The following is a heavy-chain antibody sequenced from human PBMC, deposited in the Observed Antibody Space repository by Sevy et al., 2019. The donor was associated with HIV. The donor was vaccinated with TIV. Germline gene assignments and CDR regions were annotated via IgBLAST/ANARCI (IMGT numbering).Heavy chain of an antibody. V-gene: IGHV3-23*01. D-gene: IGHD3-22*01. CDR2: ISGSYNST. CDR1: GFTFSIYA. CDR3: AKDLYYDTSLFVY. J-gene: IGHJ4*02. Sequence: GGSLRLSCAASGFTFSIYAMSWVRQAPGKGLEWVSGISGSYNSTYYADSVKGRFTISRDNSKNTLYLQMNSLRAEDTAVYYCAKDLYYDTSLFVYWGQGTLVTCSS.